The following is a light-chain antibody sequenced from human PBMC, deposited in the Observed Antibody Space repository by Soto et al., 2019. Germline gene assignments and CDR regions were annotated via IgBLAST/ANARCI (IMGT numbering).Light chain of an antibody. CDR3: QQYSDWRPQ. Sequence: EIVMTQSPATLSVSPGERSTLSFRASQSVSSNLAWYQQKPGQAPRLLIHGASTRATGIPARFSGSGSGTEFTLTISSLQSEDFAVYYCQQYSDWRPQFGQGTKVDIK. V-gene: IGKV3-15*01. J-gene: IGKJ1*01. CDR1: QSVSSN. CDR2: GAS.